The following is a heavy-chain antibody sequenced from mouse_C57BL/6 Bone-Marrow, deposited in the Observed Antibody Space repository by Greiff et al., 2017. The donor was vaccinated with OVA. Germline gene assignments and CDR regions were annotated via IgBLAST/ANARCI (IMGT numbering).Heavy chain of an antibody. V-gene: IGHV2-5*01. D-gene: IGHD1-1*01. CDR2: IWRGGST. CDR1: GFSLTSYG. J-gene: IGHJ1*03. CDR3: AKNDSGSSHWYFDV. Sequence: VQRVESGPGLVQPSQSLSITCTVSGFSLTSYGVHWVRQSPGKGLEWLGVIWRGGSTDYNAAFMSRLSITKDNSKSQVFFKMNSLQADDTAIYYCAKNDSGSSHWYFDVWGTGTTVTASS.